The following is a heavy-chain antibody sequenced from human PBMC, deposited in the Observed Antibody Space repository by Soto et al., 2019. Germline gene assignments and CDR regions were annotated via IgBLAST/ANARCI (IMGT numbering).Heavy chain of an antibody. CDR2: ISHDGSNE. CDR3: AKDYFDNSGYFFSYYYYGMDV. J-gene: IGHJ6*02. Sequence: LRLSCAASGFTFSRYGMHWVRQAPGKGLEWVAVISHDGSNEYYADSVKGRFTISRDNSKNTLYLQMDSLRAEDTAVYYCAKDYFDNSGYFFSYYYYGMDVWGQGTTVTVSS. V-gene: IGHV3-30*18. CDR1: GFTFSRYG. D-gene: IGHD3-22*01.